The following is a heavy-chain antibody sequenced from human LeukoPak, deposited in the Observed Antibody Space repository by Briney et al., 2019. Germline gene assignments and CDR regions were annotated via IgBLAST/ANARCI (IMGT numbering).Heavy chain of an antibody. J-gene: IGHJ4*02. CDR1: GFTCSSYW. Sequence: GGSLRLSCAASGFTCSSYWMSWVRQAPGKGLEGVANIKQDGSGEDYVDSGRGRFTIARDHAKNPLYLQMTSLRAEDTAVYYCARAPYYYDSSGLDYWGQGTLVTVSS. V-gene: IGHV3-7*01. CDR2: IKQDGSGE. CDR3: ARAPYYYDSSGLDY. D-gene: IGHD3-22*01.